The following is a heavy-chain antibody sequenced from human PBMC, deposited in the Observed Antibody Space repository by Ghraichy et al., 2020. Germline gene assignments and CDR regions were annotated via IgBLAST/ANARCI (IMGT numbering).Heavy chain of an antibody. CDR1: GFTFSSYS. D-gene: IGHD1-14*01. J-gene: IGHJ4*02. CDR2: IRQDGTEK. Sequence: GESLNISCAASGFTFSSYSMNWVRQAPGKGLGWVAYIRQDGTEKYYVDSVKGRFIISRDNARNSLYLQMNSLRAEDTAVYFCARDKNHAQDSWGQGTLVTVSS. CDR3: ARDKNHAQDS. V-gene: IGHV3-7*03.